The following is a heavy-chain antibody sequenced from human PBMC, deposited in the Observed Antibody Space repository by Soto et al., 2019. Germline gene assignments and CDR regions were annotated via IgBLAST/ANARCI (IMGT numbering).Heavy chain of an antibody. CDR3: ARDPPPPDY. Sequence: QVQLVQSGAEVKKPGASVKVSCKASGYTFASYAISWMRQAPGQGLEWMGWISAYNGNTNYAQKLQGRVTMTTDTSASTSYMELRSMISDDTAVYYCARDPPPPDYWGQGTLVTVSS. CDR1: GYTFASYA. CDR2: ISAYNGNT. V-gene: IGHV1-18*01. J-gene: IGHJ4*02.